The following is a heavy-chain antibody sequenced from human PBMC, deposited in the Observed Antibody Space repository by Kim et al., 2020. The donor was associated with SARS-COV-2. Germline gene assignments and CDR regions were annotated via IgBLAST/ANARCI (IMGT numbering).Heavy chain of an antibody. Sequence: GGSLRLSCAASGFTFSSYAMSWVRQAPGKGLEWVSAISGSGGSTYYADSVKGRFTISRDNSKNTLYLQMNSLRAEDTAVYYCAKGDCSGGSCYYLWYYYGMDVRGQGTTVTVSS. CDR3: AKGDCSGGSCYYLWYYYGMDV. D-gene: IGHD2-15*01. CDR2: ISGSGGST. CDR1: GFTFSSYA. V-gene: IGHV3-23*01. J-gene: IGHJ6*02.